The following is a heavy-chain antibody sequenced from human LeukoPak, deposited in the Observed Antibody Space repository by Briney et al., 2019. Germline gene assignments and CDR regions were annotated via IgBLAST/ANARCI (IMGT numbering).Heavy chain of an antibody. CDR1: GFTFSNYA. D-gene: IGHD6-19*01. V-gene: IGHV3-23*01. CDR2: IFGSDGST. Sequence: PGGSLRLSCAASGFTFSNYAMSWVRQAPGKGLEGVSAIFGSDGSTYYADSVKGRFTISRDKSKNTLYLQMNSLRAEDTAVYYCAKDRVPDSGCEIDYWGQGTLVIVPS. CDR3: AKDRVPDSGCEIDY. J-gene: IGHJ4*02.